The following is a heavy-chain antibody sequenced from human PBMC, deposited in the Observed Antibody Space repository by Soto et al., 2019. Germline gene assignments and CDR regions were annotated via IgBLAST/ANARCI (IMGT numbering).Heavy chain of an antibody. CDR3: AKASAPGGTYFPLWF. V-gene: IGHV3-23*01. D-gene: IGHD1-26*01. J-gene: IGHJ4*02. CDR1: GFTFSSYG. CDR2: ISGRGGST. Sequence: VGSLRLSCAASGFTFSSYGMSWVRQAPGKGLEWVSSISGRGGSTYYADSVKGRFTISRDNAKNTLYLQMNSLRAEDTAVYYCAKASAPGGTYFPLWFWGQGTLVTVSS.